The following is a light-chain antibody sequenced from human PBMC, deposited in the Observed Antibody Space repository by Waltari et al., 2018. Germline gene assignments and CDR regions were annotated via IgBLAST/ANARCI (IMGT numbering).Light chain of an antibody. Sequence: DIQMTQSPSSLSASVGDRVTITCQASQGISNWLALYQQKPRKAPKLLIYAASILQSGVPSRFSGSGSGTEFTLTISSLQPEAFATYYCQQHNSYPPTFGQGTKVEIK. CDR3: QQHNSYPPT. J-gene: IGKJ1*01. V-gene: IGKV1-12*01. CDR1: QGISNW. CDR2: AAS.